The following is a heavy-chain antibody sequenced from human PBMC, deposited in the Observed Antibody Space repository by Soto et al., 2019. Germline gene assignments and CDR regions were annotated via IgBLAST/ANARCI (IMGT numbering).Heavy chain of an antibody. D-gene: IGHD6-13*01. CDR3: SGESGQLGYHYGVDV. J-gene: IGHJ6*02. CDR2: INPNGGGT. CDR1: GYTFTGHY. V-gene: IGHV1-2*02. Sequence: GASVKVSCKASGYTFTGHYMHWVRQAPGQGLEWMGWINPNGGGTKYAHKFQGRVTMTRDTSISTAYMELSSLRSDDTAVYYCSGESGQLGYHYGVDVWGQGTAVTVSS.